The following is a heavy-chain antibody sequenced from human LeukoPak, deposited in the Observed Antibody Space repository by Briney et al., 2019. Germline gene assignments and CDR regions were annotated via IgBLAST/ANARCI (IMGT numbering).Heavy chain of an antibody. CDR2: INPNSGGT. D-gene: IGHD4-17*01. V-gene: IGHV1-2*02. CDR3: ASSGWWGYGDYGVWFDP. CDR1: GYTFTGYY. Sequence: ASVKVSCKASGYTFTGYYMHWVRQAPGQGLEWMGWINPNSGGTNYAQKFQGRVTMTRDTSISAAYMELSRLRSDDTAVYYCASSGWWGYGDYGVWFDPWGQGTLVTVSS. J-gene: IGHJ5*02.